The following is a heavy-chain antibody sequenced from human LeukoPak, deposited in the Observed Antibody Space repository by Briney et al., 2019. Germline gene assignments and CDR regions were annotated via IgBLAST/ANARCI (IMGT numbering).Heavy chain of an antibody. V-gene: IGHV1-18*01. CDR3: ARATVPGSITIFGVVTYNWFDP. CDR1: GYTFTSYG. J-gene: IGHJ5*02. CDR2: ISAYNGNT. Sequence: GASVKVSCKASGYTFTSYGISWVRQAPGQGLEWMGWISAYNGNTNYAQKLQGGVTMTTDTSTSTAYMELRSLRSDDTAVYYCARATVPGSITIFGVVTYNWFDPWGQGTLVTVSS. D-gene: IGHD3-3*01.